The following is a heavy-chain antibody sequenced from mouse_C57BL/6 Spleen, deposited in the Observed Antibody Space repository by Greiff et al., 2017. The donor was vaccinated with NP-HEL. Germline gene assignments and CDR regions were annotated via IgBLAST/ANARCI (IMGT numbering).Heavy chain of an antibody. Sequence: DVHLLESGGGLVKPGGSLKLSCAASGFTFSSYAMSWVRQTPEQRLEWVATISDGGSYTYYPDNVKGRFTISRANAKNNLYLQLSHLKSEDTAMYYCARAGYYYGSSCLDYWGQGTTLTVSA. D-gene: IGHD1-1*01. CDR3: ARAGYYYGSSCLDY. J-gene: IGHJ2*01. V-gene: IGHV5-4*01. CDR2: ISDGGSYT. CDR1: GFTFSSYA.